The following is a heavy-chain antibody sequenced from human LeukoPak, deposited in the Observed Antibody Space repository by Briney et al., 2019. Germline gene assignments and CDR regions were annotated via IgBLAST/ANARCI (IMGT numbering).Heavy chain of an antibody. D-gene: IGHD2-21*01. CDR3: AKLWSGDDY. CDR1: GFTFSSHW. Sequence: GGSLRLSCAASGFTFSSHWMNWVRQAPGKGLEWVANIKEDGSEKYYVDSVKGRFTISRDNAKNSLCLQMNSLRAEDTAIYYCAKLWSGDDYWGQGTLVTVSS. V-gene: IGHV3-7*05. J-gene: IGHJ4*02. CDR2: IKEDGSEK.